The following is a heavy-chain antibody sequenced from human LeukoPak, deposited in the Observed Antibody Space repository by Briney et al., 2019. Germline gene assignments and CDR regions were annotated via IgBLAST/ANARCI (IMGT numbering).Heavy chain of an antibody. V-gene: IGHV4-59*08. CDR1: GGSISSYY. CDR3: ARLPLGYCSGGSCYDY. J-gene: IGHJ4*02. D-gene: IGHD2-15*01. Sequence: SETLSLTCTVSGGSISSYYWSWIRQPPGKGLEWIGYIYYSGSTNYNPSLKSRVTISVDTSKNQFSLKLSSVTAADTAVYYCARLPLGYCSGGSCYDYWGQGTLVTVSS. CDR2: IYYSGST.